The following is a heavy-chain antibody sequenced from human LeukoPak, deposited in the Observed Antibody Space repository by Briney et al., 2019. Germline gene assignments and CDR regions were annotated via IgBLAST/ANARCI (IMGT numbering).Heavy chain of an antibody. V-gene: IGHV3-11*04. CDR3: ARAPKYYYDSSGYYPSPLFDY. CDR1: GFTFSDYY. D-gene: IGHD3-22*01. J-gene: IGHJ4*02. Sequence: KPGGSLRLSCAASGFTFSDYYMSWIRQAPGKGLEWVSYISSSGSTIYYADSVKGRFTISRDNAKNSLYLQMNSLRAEDTAVYYCARAPKYYYDSSGYYPSPLFDYWGQGTLVTVSS. CDR2: ISSSGSTI.